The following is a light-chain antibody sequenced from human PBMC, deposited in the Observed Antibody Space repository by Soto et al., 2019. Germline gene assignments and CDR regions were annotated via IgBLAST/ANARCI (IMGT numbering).Light chain of an antibody. J-gene: IGKJ5*01. V-gene: IGKV3-20*01. CDR1: QSVGNSH. CDR2: GAS. Sequence: ETVLTQSPGTLYFSPGERAPLSCRASQSVGNSHVAWYQQRRGLPPRLLIYGASNRATGIPDRFSGSGSGADFTLTISRLEPEDFAVYFCQQYGNSPPGTFGQGTRLEIK. CDR3: QQYGNSPPGT.